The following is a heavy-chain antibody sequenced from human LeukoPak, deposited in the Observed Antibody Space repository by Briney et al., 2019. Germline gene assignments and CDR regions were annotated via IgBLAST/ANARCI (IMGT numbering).Heavy chain of an antibody. J-gene: IGHJ5*02. V-gene: IGHV4-38-2*02. CDR2: IYHSGST. D-gene: IGHD4-11*01. Sequence: SETLSLTCTVSGYSISSGYYWGWIRQPPGKGLEWIGSIYHSGSTYYNPSLKSRVTISLDNSNNHFSLKLTSVTAADTAMYYCARESLAGYSLEPWGQGILVTVSS. CDR3: ARESLAGYSLEP. CDR1: GYSISSGYY.